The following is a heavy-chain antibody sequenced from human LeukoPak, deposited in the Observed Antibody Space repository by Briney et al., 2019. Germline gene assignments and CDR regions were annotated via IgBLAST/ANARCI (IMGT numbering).Heavy chain of an antibody. CDR2: INPNSGDT. D-gene: IGHD2-2*03. CDR3: ARVGGLGYCTSTTCYWFDH. Sequence: ASVKVSCKTSGYTFTDYYLHWVRQAPGQGFEWMGGINPNSGDTNFAQKFQGRVTMTRDTSISTAYMELSRLKSDDTAVYYCARVGGLGYCTSTTCYWFDHWGQGTLVTVSS. V-gene: IGHV1-2*02. J-gene: IGHJ5*02. CDR1: GYTFTDYY.